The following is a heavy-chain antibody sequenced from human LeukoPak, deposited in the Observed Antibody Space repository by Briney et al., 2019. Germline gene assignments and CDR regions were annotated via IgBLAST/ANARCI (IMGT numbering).Heavy chain of an antibody. Sequence: SQTLSLTCTVSGGSISSGDYYWTWIRQPPGKGLEWIGYISYSGTTYYKPSLKSRVTISPDTSRNEFSLKLSSVTAADTAVYYCARAWGVIGSLDYWGQGTLVTVSS. CDR3: ARAWGVIGSLDY. D-gene: IGHD3-10*01. CDR1: GGSISSGDYY. V-gene: IGHV4-30-4*01. J-gene: IGHJ4*02. CDR2: ISYSGTT.